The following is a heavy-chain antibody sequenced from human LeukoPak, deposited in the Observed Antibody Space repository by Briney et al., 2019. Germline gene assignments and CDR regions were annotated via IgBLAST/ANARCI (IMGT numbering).Heavy chain of an antibody. CDR2: TYYRSKWDN. Sequence: SQTLSLTCAISGDSVSSNSTTWNWIRQSPSRGLEWLGRTYYRSKWDNDYAVSVKSRMTINPDTSKNQFSLQLNSVTPEDTAVYYCAKDHLGNYGSGSYPDYWGQGTLVTVSS. CDR1: GDSVSSNSTT. D-gene: IGHD3-10*01. V-gene: IGHV6-1*01. CDR3: AKDHLGNYGSGSYPDY. J-gene: IGHJ4*02.